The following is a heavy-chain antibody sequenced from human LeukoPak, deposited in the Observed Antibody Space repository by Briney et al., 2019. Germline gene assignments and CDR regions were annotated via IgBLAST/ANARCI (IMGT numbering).Heavy chain of an antibody. D-gene: IGHD3-3*01. J-gene: IGHJ4*02. CDR3: ARQQRDALFGVVMGFGFDY. V-gene: IGHV4-59*01. CDR2: IYYTGGT. CDR1: GASISSYY. Sequence: SETLSLTCTVSGASISSYYWSWIRLPPGKGLQRFGHIYYTGGTNYHPSLKSRVTMSVHTSKNQFSLNLNSVTAADTAVYYCARQQRDALFGVVMGFGFDYWGQGILVTVSS.